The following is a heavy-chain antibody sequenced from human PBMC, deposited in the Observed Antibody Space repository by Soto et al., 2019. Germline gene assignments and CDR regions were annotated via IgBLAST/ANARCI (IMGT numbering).Heavy chain of an antibody. Sequence: SETLSLTCPVSGASISYGGFSWSWIRQSPGKGLEWIGYISHLESTYFHPSFKSRLTTSIDRTRNQFSLKLSSVTAADMAVYYCARGGGYDSFDYWGQGVLVTVSS. J-gene: IGHJ4*02. CDR1: GASISYGGFS. CDR2: ISHLEST. D-gene: IGHD5-12*01. V-gene: IGHV4-30-2*06. CDR3: ARGGGYDSFDY.